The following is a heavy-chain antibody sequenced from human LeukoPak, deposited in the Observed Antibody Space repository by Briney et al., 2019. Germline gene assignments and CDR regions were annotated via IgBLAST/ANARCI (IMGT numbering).Heavy chain of an antibody. CDR2: LNWNSGGI. CDR3: AKDHSNALLWFGEVIRKTRDGYFDY. Sequence: GGSLRLSCAASGFTFDDYAMHWVRQAPGKGLEWVSGLNWNSGGIVYADSVKGRFTISRDNAKGSLYLQMNSLRAEDTAVYYCAKDHSNALLWFGEVIRKTRDGYFDYWGQGTLVTVSS. D-gene: IGHD3-10*01. J-gene: IGHJ4*02. V-gene: IGHV3-9*01. CDR1: GFTFDDYA.